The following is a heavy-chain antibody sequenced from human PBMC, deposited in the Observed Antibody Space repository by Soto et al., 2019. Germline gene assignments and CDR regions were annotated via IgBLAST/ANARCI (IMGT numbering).Heavy chain of an antibody. D-gene: IGHD6-6*01. J-gene: IGHJ6*02. CDR3: AKFQAARPLSGMDV. V-gene: IGHV3-23*01. CDR1: GFTFSSYA. CDR2: ISGSGGST. Sequence: GGSLRLSCAASGFTFSSYAMSWVRQAPGKGLEWVSAISGSGGSTYYADSVKGRFTISRDNSKNTLYLQMNSLRAEDTAVYYCAKFQAARPLSGMDVWGQGTTVTVSS.